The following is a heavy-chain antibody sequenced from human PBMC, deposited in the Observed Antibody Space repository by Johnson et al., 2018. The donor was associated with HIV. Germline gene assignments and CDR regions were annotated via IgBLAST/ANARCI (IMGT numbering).Heavy chain of an antibody. CDR1: GLPLSNYG. CDR3: ARGGKRVMAAFDI. J-gene: IGHJ3*02. V-gene: IGHV3-30*02. D-gene: IGHD3-16*01. CDR2: IRYDETNK. Sequence: QVQLVESGGGVVQPGGSLRLSCVASGLPLSNYGMHWVRQAPGKGLAWVAFIRYDETNKDYADSVKGRFTISRDSSKNTLFLQMNSLRAEDTAVYYCARGGKRVMAAFDIWGQGTMVTVSS.